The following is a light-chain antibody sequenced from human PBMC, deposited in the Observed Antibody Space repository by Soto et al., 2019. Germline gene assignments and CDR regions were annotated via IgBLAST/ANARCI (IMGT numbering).Light chain of an antibody. V-gene: IGKV1-5*03. CDR3: QQYSSYPWT. CDR2: MTS. J-gene: IGKJ1*01. CDR1: DEVNGW. Sequence: GDRVTLTCRASDEVNGWWAWYQQKPGKAPKLLISMTSSLEEWASSRFSGSGSGTEFSLTIRNLQSDDFATYHCQQYSSYPWTFGEGT.